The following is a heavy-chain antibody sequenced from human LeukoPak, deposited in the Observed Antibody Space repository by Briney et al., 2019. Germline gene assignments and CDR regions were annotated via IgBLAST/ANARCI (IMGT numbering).Heavy chain of an antibody. CDR1: GYTFTNYW. CDR2: IYPGDSDT. D-gene: IGHD3-3*01. CDR3: ARLLYYDFWSGYYL. Sequence: GESLKISCKGSGYTFTNYWIGWVRQMPGKGLEWMGIIYPGDSDTTYSPSFQGQVTISADKSIGTAYLQWSSLKASDTAMYYCARLLYYDFWSGYYLWGQGTLVTVSS. J-gene: IGHJ4*02. V-gene: IGHV5-51*01.